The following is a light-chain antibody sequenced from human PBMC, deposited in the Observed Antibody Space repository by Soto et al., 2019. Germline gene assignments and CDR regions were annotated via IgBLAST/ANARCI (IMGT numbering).Light chain of an antibody. CDR3: QQRINWPLI. CDR2: GAF. J-gene: IGKJ4*01. V-gene: IGKV3-11*01. Sequence: EIVLTQSPATLSLSPGESATLSCRASQSISSHLAWYQQKPGQAPRLLIYGAFNRATGIPARFTGSGSGTDLTITISSLDSKDFAVYYCQQRINWPLIFGGGTKVEIK. CDR1: QSISSH.